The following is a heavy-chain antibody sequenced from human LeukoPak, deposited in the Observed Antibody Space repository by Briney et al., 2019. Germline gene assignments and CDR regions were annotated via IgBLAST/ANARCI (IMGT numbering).Heavy chain of an antibody. CDR1: GFTFSNAW. J-gene: IGHJ4*02. D-gene: IGHD2-2*01. Sequence: GGSLRLSCAASGFTFSNAWMSWVRQAPGKGLEWVGRIKSKTDGGTTDYAAPVKGRFTISRDDSKNTLYLQMNSLKTEDTAVYYCTTEGAIVPAGRNFDYWGQGTLVTVSS. CDR3: TTEGAIVPAGRNFDY. CDR2: IKSKTDGGTT. V-gene: IGHV3-15*01.